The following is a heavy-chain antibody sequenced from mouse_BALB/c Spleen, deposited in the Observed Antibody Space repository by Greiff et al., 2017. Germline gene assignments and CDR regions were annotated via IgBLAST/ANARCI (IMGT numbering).Heavy chain of an antibody. D-gene: IGHD1-1*01. CDR1: GYTFTSYV. V-gene: IGHV1-14*01. Sequence: VQLQQSGPELVKPGASVKMSCKASGYTFTSYVMHWVKQKPGQGLEWIGYINPYNDGTKYNEKFKGKATLTSDKSSSTAYMELSSLTSEDSAVYYCARGGITTVSAWFAYWGQGTLVTVSA. CDR2: INPYNDGT. J-gene: IGHJ3*01. CDR3: ARGGITTVSAWFAY.